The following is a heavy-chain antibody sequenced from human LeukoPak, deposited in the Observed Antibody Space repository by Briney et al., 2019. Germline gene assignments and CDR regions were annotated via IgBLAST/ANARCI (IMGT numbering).Heavy chain of an antibody. Sequence: SETLSLTCSLSGDSVSRSDSYWDWIRQPPGKGLEWIGTIYYSGRTYYSSALKSRVTMSVDPSNNQFSLTLRSVTAADTAVYYCARRRYYDGSGYLEWGQGTLLSVSS. J-gene: IGHJ1*01. CDR3: ARRRYYDGSGYLE. CDR2: IYYSGRT. V-gene: IGHV4-39*01. D-gene: IGHD3-22*01. CDR1: GDSVSRSDSY.